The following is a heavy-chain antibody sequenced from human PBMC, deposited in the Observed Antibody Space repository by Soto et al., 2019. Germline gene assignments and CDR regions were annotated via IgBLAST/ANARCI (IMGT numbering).Heavy chain of an antibody. CDR2: IGSSGSPI. J-gene: IGHJ5*02. D-gene: IGHD2-2*01. CDR1: GFTFSAYY. CDR3: ARESSSTSANWFDP. Sequence: QVQLVESGGGLVKPGGSLRLSCVASGFTFSAYYMTWIRQAPGKGLEWVSYIGSSGSPIYHADSVKGRFNISRDNAKNSLFLQMNSLRAEDTAVYYCARESSSTSANWFDPWGQGTLVTVSS. V-gene: IGHV3-11*01.